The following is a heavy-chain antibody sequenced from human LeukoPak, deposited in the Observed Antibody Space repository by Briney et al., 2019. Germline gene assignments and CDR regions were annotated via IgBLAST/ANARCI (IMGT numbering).Heavy chain of an antibody. Sequence: GRSLRLSCAASGFTFSSYAMHWVRQAPGKGLEWVAVISYDGSNKYYADSVKGRFTISRDNSKNTLYLQMNSLRAEDTAVYYCARDGPTSGSHYLDYWGQGTLVTVSS. CDR2: ISYDGSNK. CDR1: GFTFSSYA. J-gene: IGHJ4*02. V-gene: IGHV3-30*04. CDR3: ARDGPTSGSHYLDY. D-gene: IGHD1-26*01.